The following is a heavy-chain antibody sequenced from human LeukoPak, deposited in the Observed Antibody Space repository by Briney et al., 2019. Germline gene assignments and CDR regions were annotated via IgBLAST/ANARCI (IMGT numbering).Heavy chain of an antibody. D-gene: IGHD3-22*01. J-gene: IGHJ4*02. CDR1: GGSISSSNW. Sequence: SETLSLTCAVSGGSISSSNWWSWVRQPPGKGLEWTGEIYHSGSTNYNPSLKSRVTISVDKSKNQFSLKLSSVTAADTAVYYCARALVVIKGASYFDYWGQGTLVTVSS. CDR2: IYHSGST. V-gene: IGHV4-4*02. CDR3: ARALVVIKGASYFDY.